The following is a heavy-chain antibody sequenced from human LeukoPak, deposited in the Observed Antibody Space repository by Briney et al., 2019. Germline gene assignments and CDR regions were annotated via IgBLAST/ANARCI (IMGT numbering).Heavy chain of an antibody. D-gene: IGHD2-15*01. J-gene: IGHJ1*01. CDR1: GGTFSSYA. V-gene: IGHV1-69*04. CDR3: ARGGGIVVVAAKEYFQH. CDR2: IIPILGIA. Sequence: GSSVKVSCKASGGTFSSYAISWVRQAPGQGLEWMGRIIPILGIANYAQKFQGRVTITADKSTSTAYMELSSLRSEDTAVYYCARGGGIVVVAAKEYFQHWGQGTLVTVSS.